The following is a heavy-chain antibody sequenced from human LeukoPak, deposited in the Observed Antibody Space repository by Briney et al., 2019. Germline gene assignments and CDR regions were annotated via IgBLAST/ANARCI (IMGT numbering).Heavy chain of an antibody. J-gene: IGHJ6*02. Sequence: GESLQISFKGSEYRFTSYWISWVRQMPGKGLEWMGRIDPSDSYTIYSPSFQGHVTISADKSISTAYLQWSSLKASDTAMYYCARRSYYYYGMDVWGQGTAVTVSS. CDR1: EYRFTSYW. D-gene: IGHD3-10*01. V-gene: IGHV5-10-1*01. CDR2: IDPSDSYT. CDR3: ARRSYYYYGMDV.